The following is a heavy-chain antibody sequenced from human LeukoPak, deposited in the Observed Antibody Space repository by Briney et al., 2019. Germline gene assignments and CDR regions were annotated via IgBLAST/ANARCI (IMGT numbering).Heavy chain of an antibody. V-gene: IGHV3-11*04. Sequence: GVSLRLSCAASEFTFSDYYMSWIRQAPGKGLAWVSYISSTSSTKYYADSVKGRFTISRDNAKSSLYLQMNSLRAEDTAVYYCARASITMARGELVFYFDYWGQGTLVTVSS. CDR3: ARASITMARGELVFYFDY. CDR2: ISSTSSTK. J-gene: IGHJ4*02. D-gene: IGHD3-10*01. CDR1: EFTFSDYY.